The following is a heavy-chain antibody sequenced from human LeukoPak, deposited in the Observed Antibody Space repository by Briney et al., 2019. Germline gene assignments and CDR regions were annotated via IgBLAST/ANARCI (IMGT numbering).Heavy chain of an antibody. D-gene: IGHD3-9*01. J-gene: IGHJ4*02. CDR2: IRRDGSET. Sequence: GGSLRLSCAASGFTFSNYWMTWVRRAPGKGLEWVANIRRDGSETHYVDSVKGRFTISRDNSKNTLYLQMNSLRAEDTAVYYCARDREFYDILTGYKVSHYFDYWGQGTLVTVSS. CDR3: ARDREFYDILTGYKVSHYFDY. CDR1: GFTFSNYW. V-gene: IGHV3-7*01.